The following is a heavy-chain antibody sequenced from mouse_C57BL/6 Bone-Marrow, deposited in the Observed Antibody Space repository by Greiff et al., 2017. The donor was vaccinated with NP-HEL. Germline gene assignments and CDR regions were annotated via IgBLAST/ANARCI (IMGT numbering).Heavy chain of an antibody. Sequence: DVLLVESGGGLVKPGGSLKLSCAASGFTFSSYAMSWVRQTPEKRLEWVATISDGGSYTYYPDNVKGRFTISRDNAKNNLYLQMSHLKSEDTAMYYCARDGGVVATWNVWGTGTTVTVSS. CDR1: GFTFSSYA. CDR2: ISDGGSYT. CDR3: ARDGGVVATWNV. D-gene: IGHD1-1*01. J-gene: IGHJ1*03. V-gene: IGHV5-4*01.